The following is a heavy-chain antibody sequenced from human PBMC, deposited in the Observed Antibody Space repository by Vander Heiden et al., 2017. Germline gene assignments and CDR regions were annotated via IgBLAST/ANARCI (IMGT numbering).Heavy chain of an antibody. J-gene: IGHJ4*02. CDR2: ISYDGTTK. CDR1: GFAFSTYG. Sequence: QVKLVESWGTVVQPGRSLRLSCAASGFAFSTYGIHWVRQVPGKGLEWVAVISYDGTTKYYLDSVKGRFTISRDNSRNTAYLQMDSLRAEDTAMYYCARESLAVAGTWYFDYWGRGVLSPSP. V-gene: IGHV3-33*05. D-gene: IGHD6-19*01. CDR3: ARESLAVAGTWYFDY.